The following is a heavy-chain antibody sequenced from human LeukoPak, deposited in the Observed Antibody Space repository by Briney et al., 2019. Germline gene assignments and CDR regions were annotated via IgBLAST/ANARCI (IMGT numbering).Heavy chain of an antibody. V-gene: IGHV4-34*01. D-gene: IGHD3-10*01. CDR2: INHSGST. CDR3: ARGLGYYYGSGSYYNP. Sequence: PSETLSLTCAVYGGSFSGYYWSWIRQPPGKGLEWIGEINHSGSTNYNPSLKSRVTISVDTSKNQFSLKLSSVTTADTAVYYCARGLGYYYGSGSYYNPLGQGTLVTVSS. J-gene: IGHJ5*02. CDR1: GGSFSGYY.